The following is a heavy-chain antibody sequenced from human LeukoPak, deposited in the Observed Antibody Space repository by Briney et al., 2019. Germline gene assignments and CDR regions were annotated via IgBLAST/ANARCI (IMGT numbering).Heavy chain of an antibody. CDR3: ARGTIGRPRWSGYYCDAFDI. CDR2: IYHSGST. Sequence: SETLSLTCAVSGGSISSGGYSWSWIRQPPGKGLEWIGYIYHSGSTYYNPSLKSRVTISVDRSKNQFSLKLSSVTAADTAVYYCARGTIGRPRWSGYYCDAFDIWGQGTMVTVSS. V-gene: IGHV4-30-2*01. CDR1: GGSISSGGYS. J-gene: IGHJ3*02. D-gene: IGHD3-3*01.